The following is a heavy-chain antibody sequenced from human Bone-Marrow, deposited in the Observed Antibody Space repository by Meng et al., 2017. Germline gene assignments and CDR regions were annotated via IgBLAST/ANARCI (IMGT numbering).Heavy chain of an antibody. J-gene: IGHJ4*02. CDR3: ARFTPFDY. Sequence: PGGSLRLYWTPCGVNVNHYGMHWVRQAPGRGPVWVPRINTDWSSTDYADSVKGRFTISRDNAKNTLYLQMNRLRAEDTAMYYCARFTPFDYWGQGTLVTVSS. V-gene: IGHV3-74*01. CDR2: INTDWSST. CDR1: GVNVNHYG.